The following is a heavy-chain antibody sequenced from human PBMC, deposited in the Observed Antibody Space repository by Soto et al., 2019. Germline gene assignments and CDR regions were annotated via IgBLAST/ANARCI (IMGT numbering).Heavy chain of an antibody. CDR1: GGSITTTNYY. CDR3: ASLQVPGNFDY. CDR2: VFYTGDT. Sequence: KSSETLSLTCNVSGGSITTTNYYWSWVRQPPGKGLEWIANVFYTGDTYYSPSFRSRVTISVDTSKNQFSLKLTSVTAADTAMYYCASLQVPGNFDYWGHGILVTVSS. V-gene: IGHV4-39*01. J-gene: IGHJ4*01. D-gene: IGHD6-13*01.